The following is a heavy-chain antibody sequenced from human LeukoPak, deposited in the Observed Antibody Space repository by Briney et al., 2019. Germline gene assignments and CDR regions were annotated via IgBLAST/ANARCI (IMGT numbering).Heavy chain of an antibody. CDR1: GGTFSSYA. J-gene: IGHJ4*02. CDR3: ARDSVRYGSGSYYAY. CDR2: IIPILGIA. Sequence: SVKVSCKASGGTFSSYAISWVRQAPGQGLEWMGRIIPILGIANYAQKFQGRVTITADKSTSTAYMELSSLRSEDTAVYYCARDSVRYGSGSYYAYRGQGTLVTVSS. D-gene: IGHD3-10*01. V-gene: IGHV1-69*04.